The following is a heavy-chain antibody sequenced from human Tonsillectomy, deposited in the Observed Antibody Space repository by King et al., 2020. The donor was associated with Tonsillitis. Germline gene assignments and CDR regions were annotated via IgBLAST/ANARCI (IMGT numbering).Heavy chain of an antibody. J-gene: IGHJ3*02. V-gene: IGHV4-59*01. CDR3: ARGGNYNAHDAFDI. D-gene: IGHD4-11*01. CDR1: GDSISSSY. CDR2: IYYSGST. Sequence: VQLQESGPGLVKPSETLSLTCIVSGDSISSSYRSWIRQPPGKGLEYIGYIYYSGSTNYNPSLKSRVTISVDTSKNQFSLKLSSVTAADTAVYYCARGGNYNAHDAFDIWGKGTMVTVSS.